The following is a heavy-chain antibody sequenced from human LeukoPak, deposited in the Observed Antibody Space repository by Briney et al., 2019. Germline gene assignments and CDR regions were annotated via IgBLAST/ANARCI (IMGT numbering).Heavy chain of an antibody. J-gene: IGHJ4*02. Sequence: ASVKVSCKASGYTFTAYYMHWLRQAPGQGLQWMGWINPNSGDPNYAQTFQGRVTMTRDTSISTAYMQLNSLRSDDTAVYYCARAPSGYWAYFDYWGQGTLVTVSS. CDR2: INPNSGDP. V-gene: IGHV1-2*02. CDR3: ARAPSGYWAYFDY. CDR1: GYTFTAYY. D-gene: IGHD3-22*01.